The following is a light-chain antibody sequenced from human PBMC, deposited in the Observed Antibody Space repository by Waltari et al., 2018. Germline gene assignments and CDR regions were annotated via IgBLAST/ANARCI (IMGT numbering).Light chain of an antibody. Sequence: QSVLTQPPSVSGAPGQRVTISCAGTSSNIGARYDVHWYQKLPGTAPKLLIYANTNRPSGVPDRFSGSTSGTSASLAITGLQAEDEADYYCQSYDISLSGVIFGGGTKLTVL. CDR1: SSNIGARYD. CDR3: QSYDISLSGVI. CDR2: ANT. V-gene: IGLV1-40*01. J-gene: IGLJ2*01.